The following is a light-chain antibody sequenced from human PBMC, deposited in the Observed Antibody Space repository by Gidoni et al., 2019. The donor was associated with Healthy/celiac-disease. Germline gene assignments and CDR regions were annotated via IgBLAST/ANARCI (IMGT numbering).Light chain of an antibody. J-gene: IGLJ2*01. CDR1: SSDVGFYNR. V-gene: IGLV2-18*02. Sequence: QSALTQPPSVSGSPGQSVTISCTGTSSDVGFYNRVSWYQQPPGTAPKLTIYEVSNRPSGVPDRFSGSQSGNTASLTISGLQAEDEADYYCSSYTSSSTLVVFGGGTKLTVL. CDR2: EVS. CDR3: SSYTSSSTLVV.